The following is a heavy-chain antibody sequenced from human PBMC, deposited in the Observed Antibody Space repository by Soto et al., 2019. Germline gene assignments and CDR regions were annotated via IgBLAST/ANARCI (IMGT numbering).Heavy chain of an antibody. CDR1: SGSISTYY. J-gene: IGHJ6*02. Sequence: SETLSLTCTVSSGSISTYYWSWIRQPPGKGLEWIGYIYYTGSTNYNPSLKSRVTISVDTSKNQFSLKLSSVTAADTAVYYCARGRDYDFWSGYPSDYGMDVWGQGTTVTVSS. CDR3: ARGRDYDFWSGYPSDYGMDV. D-gene: IGHD3-3*01. V-gene: IGHV4-59*01. CDR2: IYYTGST.